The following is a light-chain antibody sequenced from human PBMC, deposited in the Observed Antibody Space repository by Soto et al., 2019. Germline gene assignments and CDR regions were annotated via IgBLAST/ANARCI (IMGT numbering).Light chain of an antibody. CDR2: GAS. J-gene: IGKJ1*01. CDR1: QSVSNNY. V-gene: IGKV3-20*01. CDR3: QQYGSSGT. Sequence: EIVLTQSPGTLSRSPGERSTLSCRARQSVSNNYLAWYQQKPGHAPRLLIYGASNRATGIPDRFSGSGSGTDFTLTISRLEPEDFAVYYCQQYGSSGTFGQGTKVDIK.